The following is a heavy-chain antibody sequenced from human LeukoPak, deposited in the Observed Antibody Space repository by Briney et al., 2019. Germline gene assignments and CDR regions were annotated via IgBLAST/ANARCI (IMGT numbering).Heavy chain of an antibody. J-gene: IGHJ6*02. CDR2: IRSRGNGYAS. CDR3: ARDPGSGYFL. Sequence: GGSLRLSCAASGFTFSVSPIHWVRQASGKGLEWVGRIRSRGNGYASEYAASSKGRFFISRDDSTNTAYLQMSSLKTEDTAVYYCARDPGSGYFLWGQGTTVTVSS. D-gene: IGHD3-3*01. CDR1: GFTFSVSP. V-gene: IGHV3-73*01.